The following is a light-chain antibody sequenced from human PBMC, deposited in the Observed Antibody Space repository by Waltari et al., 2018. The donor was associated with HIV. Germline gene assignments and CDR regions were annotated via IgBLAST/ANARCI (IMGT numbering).Light chain of an antibody. CDR3: ATWDDSLNSPV. Sequence: QSVLTQSPSASGTPGQRVPISDSGGSSNIGSYPVSWYQQFPGTAPKRLIYGNKQRPSGVPDRFSGSKSGTSASLAISGLQSEDESYYYCATWDDSLNSPVFGGGTKLTVL. J-gene: IGLJ3*02. CDR2: GNK. V-gene: IGLV1-44*01. CDR1: SSNIGSYP.